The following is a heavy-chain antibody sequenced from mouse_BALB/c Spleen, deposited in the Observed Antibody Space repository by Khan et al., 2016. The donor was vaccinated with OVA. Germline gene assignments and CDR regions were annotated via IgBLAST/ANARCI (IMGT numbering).Heavy chain of an antibody. J-gene: IGHJ2*01. V-gene: IGHV3-2*02. CDR3: ARSVTITTVVATDFDY. Sequence: EVQLQESGPGLVKPSQSLSLTCTVTGYSITSDYAWNWIRQFPGNKLEWMGYISYSGRTSYNPSLKSRISITRDTSKNQLFLKLNSVTTEDTATXYWARSVTITTVVATDFDYWGQGTTLTVSS. D-gene: IGHD1-1*01. CDR1: GYSITSDYA. CDR2: ISYSGRT.